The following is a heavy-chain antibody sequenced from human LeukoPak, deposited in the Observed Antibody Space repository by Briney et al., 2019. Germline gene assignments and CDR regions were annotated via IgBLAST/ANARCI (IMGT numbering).Heavy chain of an antibody. CDR3: ARDGYDFWSGYPTTVDF. J-gene: IGHJ4*02. D-gene: IGHD3-3*01. CDR1: GFTFSTYA. CDR2: ISCSSNTI. V-gene: IGHV3-48*01. Sequence: GGSLRLSCAASGFTFSTYAMNWVRQAPGKGLEWVSYISCSSNTIYYADSVQGRFTISRDNANNSLYLQMNSLRAEDTAVYYCARDGYDFWSGYPTTVDFWGRELWSPSPQ.